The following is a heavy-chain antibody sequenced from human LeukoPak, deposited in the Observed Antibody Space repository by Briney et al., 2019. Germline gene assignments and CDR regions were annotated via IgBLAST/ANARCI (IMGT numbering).Heavy chain of an antibody. CDR3: AKGEGLAYDSTGPPD. V-gene: IGHV3-23*01. Sequence: PGGPLRLSCAASGFTFSSYAMSWVRHARGEGVEWVSSISGGGVSQSSADSVKARFTISGDNSKNTLNLQRTTLRAEDTAVYYCAKGEGLAYDSTGPPDWGHGTPVTVSS. CDR1: GFTFSSYA. D-gene: IGHD3-22*01. J-gene: IGHJ1*01. CDR2: ISGGGVSQ.